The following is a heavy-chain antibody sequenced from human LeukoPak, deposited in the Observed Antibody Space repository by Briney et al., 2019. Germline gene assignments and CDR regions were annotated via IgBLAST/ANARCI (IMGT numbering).Heavy chain of an antibody. Sequence: GRSLRLSCAASGFTFSSYGMHWVRQAPGKGLEWVAVIWYDGSNKYYADSVKGRFTISRDNAKNSLYLQMNSLRAEDTALYYCARDHSSSWAIDYWGQGTLVTVSS. D-gene: IGHD6-13*01. J-gene: IGHJ4*02. CDR2: IWYDGSNK. CDR3: ARDHSSSWAIDY. CDR1: GFTFSSYG. V-gene: IGHV3-33*01.